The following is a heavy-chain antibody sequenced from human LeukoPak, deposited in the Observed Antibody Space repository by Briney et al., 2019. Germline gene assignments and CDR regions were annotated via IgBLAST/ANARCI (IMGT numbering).Heavy chain of an antibody. CDR1: GNYW. CDR2: INSDGSWT. D-gene: IGHD1-26*01. Sequence: GGSLRLSCAASGNYWMHWVRQAPGKGLVWVSHINSDGSWTSYADSVKGRFTISKNNAKNTVYLQMNSLRAEDTAVYYCARGRFIAGTTAYYFDYWGQGTLVTVSS. V-gene: IGHV3-74*01. CDR3: ARGRFIAGTTAYYFDY. J-gene: IGHJ4*02.